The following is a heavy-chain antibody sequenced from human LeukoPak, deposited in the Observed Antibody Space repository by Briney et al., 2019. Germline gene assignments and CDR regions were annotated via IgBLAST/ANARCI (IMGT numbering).Heavy chain of an antibody. Sequence: GGSLRLSCVASGFTFSNYGMHWVRQAPGKGLEWVAFLRYDGNNTYYADSVKGRFTISRDNSKNTLYLQMNSLRAEDTAVYYCAKGQGKGHWFDPWGRGTLVTVSS. V-gene: IGHV3-30*02. D-gene: IGHD3-10*01. J-gene: IGHJ5*02. CDR1: GFTFSNYG. CDR2: LRYDGNNT. CDR3: AKGQGKGHWFDP.